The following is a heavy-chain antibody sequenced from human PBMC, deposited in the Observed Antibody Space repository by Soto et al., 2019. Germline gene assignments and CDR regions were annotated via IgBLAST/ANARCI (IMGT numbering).Heavy chain of an antibody. J-gene: IGHJ6*02. CDR3: AIDCGEAPNGVRVDGMDV. CDR2: IWYDGLNK. Sequence: QVQMVESGGGVVQPGTSLRLSCTTSGFTFSRHTMHWVRQSPGKGLEWVALIWYDGLNKYYADSVKGRFSISRDNAGGLYYLHMSSLRAEDTALYYCAIDCGEAPNGVRVDGMDVWGQGTTVTVSS. CDR1: GFTFSRHT. D-gene: IGHD2-21*01. V-gene: IGHV3-33*03.